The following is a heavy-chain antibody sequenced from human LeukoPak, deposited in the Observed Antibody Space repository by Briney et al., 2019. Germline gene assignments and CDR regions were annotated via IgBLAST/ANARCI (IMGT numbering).Heavy chain of an antibody. V-gene: IGHV3-21*01. CDR1: GFTFSSYA. Sequence: GGSLRLSCAASGFTFSSYAMSWVRQAPGKGLEWVSSISSSSSYIYYADSVKGRFTISRDNAKNSLYLQMNSLRAEDTAVYYCARESGWIQLYTDYWGQGTLVTVSS. CDR2: ISSSSSYI. D-gene: IGHD5-18*01. CDR3: ARESGWIQLYTDY. J-gene: IGHJ4*02.